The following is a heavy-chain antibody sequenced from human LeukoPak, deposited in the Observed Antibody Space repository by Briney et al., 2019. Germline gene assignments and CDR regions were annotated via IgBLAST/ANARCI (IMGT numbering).Heavy chain of an antibody. CDR3: ARTGSAAAVGVFDY. D-gene: IGHD6-13*01. V-gene: IGHV1-69*05. Sequence: ASVTVSCKASGGTFSSYAISWVRQAPGQGLEWMGGIIPIFGTANYAQKFQGRVTITTDESTSTAYMELSSLRSEDTAVYYCARTGSAAAVGVFDYWGQGTLVTVSS. J-gene: IGHJ4*02. CDR2: IIPIFGTA. CDR1: GGTFSSYA.